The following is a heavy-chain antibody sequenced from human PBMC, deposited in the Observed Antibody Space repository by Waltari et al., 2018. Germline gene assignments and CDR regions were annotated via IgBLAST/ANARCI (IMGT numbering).Heavy chain of an antibody. CDR3: AKVPGTSQLYYLDN. Sequence: QVQLVESGGGAVQPGRSLRLSCAATGFTFSSYAIPWVRQAPGKGLEWVAVISYNGNDKYYTDSVKGRFTISRDNSKNTLYLQMNSLRPEDTAVYYCAKVPGTSQLYYLDNWGQGTLVTVSS. V-gene: IGHV3-30*18. CDR1: GFTFSSYA. CDR2: ISYNGNDK. D-gene: IGHD1-1*01. J-gene: IGHJ4*02.